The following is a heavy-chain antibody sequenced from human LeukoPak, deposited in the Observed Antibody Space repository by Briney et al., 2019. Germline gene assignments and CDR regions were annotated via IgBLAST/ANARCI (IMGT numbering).Heavy chain of an antibody. V-gene: IGHV3-21*01. CDR1: GFTFSHYG. J-gene: IGHJ4*02. D-gene: IGHD3-22*01. CDR2: ITSSSSYI. CDR3: ARHVVAVGFDY. Sequence: PGGSLRLSCATYGFTFSHYGMHWVRQAPGKGLEWVSSITSSSSYIYYADSVKGRFTISRDNAKNSLYLQMNSLRVEDTAVYYCARHVVAVGFDYWGQGTLVTVSS.